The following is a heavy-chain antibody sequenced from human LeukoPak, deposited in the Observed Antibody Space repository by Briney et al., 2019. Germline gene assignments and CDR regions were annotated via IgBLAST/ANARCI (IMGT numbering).Heavy chain of an antibody. D-gene: IGHD1-14*01. CDR3: ARRPESPITGFDF. Sequence: SETLSLTCAVSGYSVSSAYYWTWIRQPPGAGLEWIGSIYPSGTTYYKSSLSSRLSISIYASRNQFSLRLSSVTAADTAMYYCARRPESPITGFDFWGQGALVAVSS. CDR2: IYPSGTT. CDR1: GYSVSSAYY. V-gene: IGHV4-38-2*01. J-gene: IGHJ4*02.